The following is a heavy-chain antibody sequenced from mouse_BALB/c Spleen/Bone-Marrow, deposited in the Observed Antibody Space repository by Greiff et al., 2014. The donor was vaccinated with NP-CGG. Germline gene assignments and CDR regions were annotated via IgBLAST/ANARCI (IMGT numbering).Heavy chain of an antibody. CDR1: GFTFSSYG. CDR2: ISGGGSYT. J-gene: IGHJ1*01. D-gene: IGHD1-1*01. Sequence: EVKLMESGGGLVKPGGSLKLSCAASGFTFSSYGMSWVRQTPEKRLEWVATISGGGSYTYFSDRVKGRFTISRDNAKNNLNLQMSSLRSEDTALYYCARSFGSSYWYFDVWGAGTTVTVSS. CDR3: ARSFGSSYWYFDV. V-gene: IGHV5-9-2*01.